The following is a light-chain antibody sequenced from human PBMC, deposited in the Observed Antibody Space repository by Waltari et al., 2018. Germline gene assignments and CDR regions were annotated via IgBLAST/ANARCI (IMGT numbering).Light chain of an antibody. V-gene: IGKV3-20*01. J-gene: IGKJ1*01. Sequence: IVLTQSPGTLSLSPGERATLSCRASQSVGKYLAWYQQKPGQAPRLLIYGASSRAAGIPDRFGGSGSGADFSLTISRLEPEDFAVYYCQHHVRLPATFGQGTKVE. CDR2: GAS. CDR1: QSVGKY. CDR3: QHHVRLPAT.